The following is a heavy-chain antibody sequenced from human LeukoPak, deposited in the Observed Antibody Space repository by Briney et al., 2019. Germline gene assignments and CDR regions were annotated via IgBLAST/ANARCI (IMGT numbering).Heavy chain of an antibody. Sequence: AASVKVSCKASGYTFTSYYMHWVRQAPGQGLEWMGIINPSGGSTSYAQKFQGRVTMTRDTSTSTVYMELSSLRSEDTAVYYCARTRADYGDYYYYHGMDVWGQGTTVTVSS. CDR2: INPSGGST. D-gene: IGHD4-17*01. CDR1: GYTFTSYY. J-gene: IGHJ6*02. CDR3: ARTRADYGDYYYYHGMDV. V-gene: IGHV1-46*01.